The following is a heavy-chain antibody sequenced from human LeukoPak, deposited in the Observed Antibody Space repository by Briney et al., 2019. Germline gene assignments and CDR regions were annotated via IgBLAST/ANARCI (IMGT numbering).Heavy chain of an antibody. CDR3: ARGGYYDSRILVDY. Sequence: PSETPSLTCIVSGGSISSTGYYWGWIRQPPGKGLEWIGSIYYSGNTYYNPSLKSRVTISADTSKNQFSLKLSSVTAADTAVYYCARGGYYDSRILVDYWGQGTLVTVSS. CDR1: GGSISSTGYY. J-gene: IGHJ4*02. CDR2: IYYSGNT. D-gene: IGHD3-22*01. V-gene: IGHV4-39*01.